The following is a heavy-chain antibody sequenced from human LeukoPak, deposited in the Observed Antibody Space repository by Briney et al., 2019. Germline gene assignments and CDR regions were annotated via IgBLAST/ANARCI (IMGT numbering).Heavy chain of an antibody. CDR2: IYYSGST. Sequence: SETLSLTCTVSGGSISSSSYYWGWIRQPPGKGLEWIGSIYYSGSTYYNPSLKSRVTISVDTSKNQFSLKLRSVTAADTAVHYCARGQQLVWGGYYYYYMDVWGKGTTVTVSS. V-gene: IGHV4-39*07. D-gene: IGHD6-13*01. CDR1: GGSISSSSYY. J-gene: IGHJ6*03. CDR3: ARGQQLVWGGYYYYYMDV.